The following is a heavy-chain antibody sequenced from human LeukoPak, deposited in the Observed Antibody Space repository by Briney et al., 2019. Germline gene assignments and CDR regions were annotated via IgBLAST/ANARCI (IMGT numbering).Heavy chain of an antibody. D-gene: IGHD1-26*01. J-gene: IGHJ4*02. CDR1: GGSIRNYY. CDR3: ARGYSGSLHYFDY. Sequence: SETLSLTCTVSGGSIRNYYGSWIRQPPGKGLEWIGYIYYSGSTNYNPSLKSRVTISVDKSKNQFSLKLSSVTAADTAVYYCARGYSGSLHYFDYWGQGTLVTVSS. CDR2: IYYSGST. V-gene: IGHV4-59*01.